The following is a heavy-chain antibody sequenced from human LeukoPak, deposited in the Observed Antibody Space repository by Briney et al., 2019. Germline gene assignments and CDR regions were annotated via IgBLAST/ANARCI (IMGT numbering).Heavy chain of an antibody. D-gene: IGHD1-26*01. CDR1: GFTFSSYA. Sequence: HPGGSLRLSYAASGFTFSSYAMHWVRQAPGKGLEWVAVISYDGSNKYYADSVKGRFTISRDNSKNTLYLQMNSLRAEDTAVYYCARDPDSGSYGVLDYWGQGTLVTVSS. V-gene: IGHV3-30-3*01. CDR3: ARDPDSGSYGVLDY. CDR2: ISYDGSNK. J-gene: IGHJ4*02.